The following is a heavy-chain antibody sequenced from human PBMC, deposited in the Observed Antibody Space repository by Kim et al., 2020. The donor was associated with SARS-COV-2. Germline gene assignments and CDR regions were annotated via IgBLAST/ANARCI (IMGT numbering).Heavy chain of an antibody. V-gene: IGHV5-51*01. Sequence: PSFQGQVTISADKSISTAYLQWSSLKASDTAMYYCARQTTIIVGATNFDYWGQGTLVTVSS. CDR3: ARQTTIIVGATNFDY. J-gene: IGHJ4*02. D-gene: IGHD1-26*01.